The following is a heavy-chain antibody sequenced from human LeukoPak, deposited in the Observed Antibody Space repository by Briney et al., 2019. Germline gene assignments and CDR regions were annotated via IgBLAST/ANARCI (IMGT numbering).Heavy chain of an antibody. J-gene: IGHJ4*02. CDR3: AIWYSGSYNDY. Sequence: GASVKVSCTASGYTLTGYHMHWVRQAPGQGLEWMGWINPNSGGTNYAQKFQGRVTMTRDTSISTAYMELSRLRSDDTAVYYCAIWYSGSYNDYWGQGTLVTVSS. CDR2: INPNSGGT. CDR1: GYTLTGYH. D-gene: IGHD1-26*01. V-gene: IGHV1-2*02.